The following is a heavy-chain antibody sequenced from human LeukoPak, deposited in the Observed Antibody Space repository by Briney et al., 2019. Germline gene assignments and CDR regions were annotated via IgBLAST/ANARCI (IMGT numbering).Heavy chain of an antibody. CDR3: ARWNSVVPAAIPSAFDI. D-gene: IGHD2-2*01. Sequence: ASVKVSCKASGYTFTSYDINWVRQATGQGLEWMGWMNPNSGNTGYAQKFQGRVTITRNTSISTAYMELSSLRSEDTAVYYCARWNSVVPAAIPSAFDIWGQGTMVTVSS. CDR1: GYTFTSYD. CDR2: MNPNSGNT. J-gene: IGHJ3*02. V-gene: IGHV1-8*03.